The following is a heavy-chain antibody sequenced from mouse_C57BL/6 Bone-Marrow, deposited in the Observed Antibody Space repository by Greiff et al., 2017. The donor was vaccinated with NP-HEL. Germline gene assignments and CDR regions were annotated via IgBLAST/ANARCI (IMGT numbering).Heavy chain of an antibody. V-gene: IGHV1-55*01. J-gene: IGHJ4*01. D-gene: IGHD2-1*01. CDR3: ARRAVTTIYYYAMDD. Sequence: VQLQQSGAELVKPGASVKMSCKASGYTFTSYWITWVKQRPGQGLEWIGDIYPGSGSTNYKEKFKSKATLTVDTSSSTAYMQLSSLTSEDSAVYYCARRAVTTIYYYAMDDWGQGTSVTVSS. CDR1: GYTFTSYW. CDR2: IYPGSGST.